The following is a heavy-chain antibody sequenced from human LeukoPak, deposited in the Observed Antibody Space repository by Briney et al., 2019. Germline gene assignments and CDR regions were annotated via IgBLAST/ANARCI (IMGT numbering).Heavy chain of an antibody. V-gene: IGHV1-69*04. D-gene: IGHD3-22*01. CDR3: AREYYYDSSGYRGSFY. CDR2: IIPILGIA. Sequence: SVKVSFKASGGTFSSYAISWVRQAPGQGLEWMGRIIPILGIANYAQKFQGRVTITADKSTSTAYMELSSLRSEDTAVYYCAREYYYDSSGYRGSFYWGQGTLVTVSS. CDR1: GGTFSSYA. J-gene: IGHJ4*02.